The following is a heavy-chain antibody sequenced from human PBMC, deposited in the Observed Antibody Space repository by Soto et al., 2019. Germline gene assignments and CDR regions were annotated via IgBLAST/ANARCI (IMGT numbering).Heavy chain of an antibody. CDR3: AHSGHIAAAGMFLPTSWFDP. CDR1: GFSLSTSGVG. V-gene: IGHV2-5*02. CDR2: IYWDDDK. Sequence: QITLKESGPTLVKPTQTLTLTCTFSGFSLSTSGVGVGWIRQPPGKALEWLALIYWDDDKRYSPSLKSRLTITKDTSKNQVVLTMTNMDPVDTATYYCAHSGHIAAAGMFLPTSWFDPWGQGTLVTGSS. D-gene: IGHD6-13*01. J-gene: IGHJ5*02.